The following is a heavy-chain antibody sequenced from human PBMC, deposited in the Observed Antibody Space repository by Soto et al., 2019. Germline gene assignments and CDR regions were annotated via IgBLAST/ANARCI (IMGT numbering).Heavy chain of an antibody. D-gene: IGHD3-3*01. V-gene: IGHV4-34*01. J-gene: IGHJ3*02. CDR1: GGSFSGYY. Sequence: PSETLSLTCAVYGGSFSGYYWSWIRQPPGKGLEWIGEINHSGSTNYNPSLKSRVTISVDTSKNQFSLKLSSVTAADTAVYYCARGRTRLMEWLTRKIDAFDIWGQGTMVTVSS. CDR2: INHSGST. CDR3: ARGRTRLMEWLTRKIDAFDI.